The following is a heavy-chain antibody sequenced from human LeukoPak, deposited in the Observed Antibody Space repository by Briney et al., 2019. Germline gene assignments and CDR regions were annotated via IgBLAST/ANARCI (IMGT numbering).Heavy chain of an antibody. CDR3: AREGYYGSGSPPSLYFDY. V-gene: IGHV3-30-3*01. D-gene: IGHD3-10*01. CDR1: GFTFSSYA. Sequence: GGSLRLSCAASGFTFSSYAVHWVRQAPGKGLEWVAVTSSDLNVKLYADSVKGRFTISRDNSRSTLYLQMNSLRPEDTAIYYCAREGYYGSGSPPSLYFDYWGQGTLVTVSS. J-gene: IGHJ4*02. CDR2: TSSDLNVK.